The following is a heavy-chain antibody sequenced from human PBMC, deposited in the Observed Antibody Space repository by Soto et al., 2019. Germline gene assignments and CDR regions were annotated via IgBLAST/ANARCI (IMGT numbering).Heavy chain of an antibody. CDR2: ISSSSSYI. J-gene: IGHJ6*02. D-gene: IGHD4-17*01. V-gene: IGHV3-21*01. CDR1: GFTFSSYS. CDR3: ARDDPDLFGYGDYPEGSYGMDV. Sequence: PGGSLRLSCAASGFTFSSYSMNWVRQAPGKGLEWVSSISSSSSYIYYADSVKGRFTISRDNAKNSLYLQMNSLRAEDTAVYYCARDDPDLFGYGDYPEGSYGMDVWGQGTTVTVSS.